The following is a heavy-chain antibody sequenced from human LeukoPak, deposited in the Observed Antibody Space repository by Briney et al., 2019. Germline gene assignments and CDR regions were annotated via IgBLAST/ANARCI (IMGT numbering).Heavy chain of an antibody. V-gene: IGHV1-3*01. CDR1: GYTFTSYA. CDR2: INAGNGDT. Sequence: KPGASVKVSCKASGYTFTSYAMHWVRQAPGQRLEWMGCINAGNGDTKYSQKFQGRVTITRDTSASTVYMELSSLRSEDTAVYYCARTYYDFWSGHLYYFDYWGQGTLVTVSS. CDR3: ARTYYDFWSGHLYYFDY. J-gene: IGHJ4*02. D-gene: IGHD3-3*01.